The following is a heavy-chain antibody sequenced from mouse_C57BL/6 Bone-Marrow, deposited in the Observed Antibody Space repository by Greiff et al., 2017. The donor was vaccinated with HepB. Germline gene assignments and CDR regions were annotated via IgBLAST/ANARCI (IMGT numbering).Heavy chain of an antibody. CDR2: IDPETGGT. V-gene: IGHV1-15*01. CDR3: TRLEDYDRGAWFAY. D-gene: IGHD2-4*01. J-gene: IGHJ3*01. CDR1: GYTFTDYE. Sequence: VQLQQSGAELVRPGASVTLSCKASGYTFTDYEMHWVKQTPVHGLEWIGAIDPETGGTAYNQKFKGKAILTADKSSSTAYMELRSLTSEDSAVYYCTRLEDYDRGAWFAYWGQGTLVTVSA.